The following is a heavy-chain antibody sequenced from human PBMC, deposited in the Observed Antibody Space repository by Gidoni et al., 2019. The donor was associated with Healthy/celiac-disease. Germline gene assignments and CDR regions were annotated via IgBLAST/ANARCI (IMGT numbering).Heavy chain of an antibody. Sequence: QVQLVQSGAEVKKPGSSVKVSCKASGGPFRSYAISWVRQAPGQGLEWMGGIIPIFGTANYAQKFQGRVTITADESTSTAYMELSSLRSEDTAVYYCARELSGPRAFDIWGQGTMVTVSS. CDR3: ARELSGPRAFDI. D-gene: IGHD3-16*02. V-gene: IGHV1-69*01. J-gene: IGHJ3*02. CDR1: GGPFRSYA. CDR2: IIPIFGTA.